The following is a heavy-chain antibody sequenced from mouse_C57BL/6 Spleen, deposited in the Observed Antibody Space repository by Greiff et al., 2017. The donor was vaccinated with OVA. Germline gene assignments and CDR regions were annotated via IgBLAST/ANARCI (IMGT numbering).Heavy chain of an antibody. CDR2: IYPYNGVS. J-gene: IGHJ1*03. CDR1: GYSFTGYY. D-gene: IGHD2-2*01. CDR3: YYGYDRDYWYFDV. Sequence: VQLKQSGPELVKPGASVKISCKASGYSFTGYYMHWVKQRHGTILDWIGSIYPYNGVSSYNQKFKGKATLTVDKSSSTAYMELSLLTSEDSAVYYVYYGYDRDYWYFDVWGTGTTVTVSS. V-gene: IGHV1-31*01.